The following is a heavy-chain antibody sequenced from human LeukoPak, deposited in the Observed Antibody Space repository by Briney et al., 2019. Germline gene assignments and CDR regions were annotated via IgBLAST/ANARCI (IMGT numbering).Heavy chain of an antibody. D-gene: IGHD3-9*01. CDR1: GLTVSTNY. V-gene: IGHV3-23*01. CDR3: AKWGDYDVLTGYYVSDF. CDR2: ISGRSDNT. J-gene: IGHJ4*02. Sequence: GESLKISRAVSGLTVSTNYMSWVRQAPGKGLEWVSAISGRSDNTYYADSVKGRFTLSRDSSKNTLYLQMNSLRADDTAVYYCAKWGDYDVLTGYYVSDFWGQGTLVTVSS.